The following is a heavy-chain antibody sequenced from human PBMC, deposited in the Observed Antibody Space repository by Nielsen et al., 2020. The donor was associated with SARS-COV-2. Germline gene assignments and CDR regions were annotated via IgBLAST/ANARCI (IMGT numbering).Heavy chain of an antibody. CDR1: GYTFTSYY. CDR3: ARDISSTSFDY. V-gene: IGHV1-46*01. D-gene: IGHD2-2*01. Sequence: ASVKVSCKASGYTFTSYYMHWVRQAPGQGLEWMGIINPSGGSTSYAQKFQGRVTMTTDTSTSTAYMELRSLRSDDTAVYYCARDISSTSFDYWGQGTLVTVS. CDR2: INPSGGST. J-gene: IGHJ4*02.